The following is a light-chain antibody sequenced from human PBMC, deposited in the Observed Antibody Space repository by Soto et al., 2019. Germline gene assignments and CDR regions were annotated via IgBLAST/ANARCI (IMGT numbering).Light chain of an antibody. CDR3: QQYYSYPRT. CDR1: QDISSS. CDR2: AAS. Sequence: DIQMTQSPSSLSASIGDRVSISCRASQDISSSLNWYQHKSGKAPKLLIYAASGLHSGVPSRFSGSGSETDFTLTISSLQPEDFATYYCQQYYSYPRTFGQGTKVDI. V-gene: IGKV1-39*01. J-gene: IGKJ1*01.